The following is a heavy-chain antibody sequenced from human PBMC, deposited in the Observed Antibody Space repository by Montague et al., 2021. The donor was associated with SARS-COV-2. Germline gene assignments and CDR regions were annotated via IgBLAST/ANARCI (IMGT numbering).Heavy chain of an antibody. V-gene: IGHV3-21*01. J-gene: IGHJ4*02. CDR1: GFTFSSFS. D-gene: IGHD4-17*01. CDR3: ARDLTTVTTNCIDY. CDR2: ISSSSSYI. Sequence: SLRLSCAASGFTFSSFSMNWVRQAPGKGLEWVSSISSSSSYIYYADSVKGRFTISRDNAKNSLYLQMNSLRAEDTAVYYCARDLTTVTTNCIDYWGQGTLVTVSS.